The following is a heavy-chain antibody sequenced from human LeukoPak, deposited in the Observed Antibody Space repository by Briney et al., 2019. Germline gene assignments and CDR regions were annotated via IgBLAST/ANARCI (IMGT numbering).Heavy chain of an antibody. D-gene: IGHD3-22*01. J-gene: IGHJ6*02. CDR1: GFTFSSYW. Sequence: GSLRLSCAASGFTFSSYWMSWVRQAPGKGLEWIGYIYYSGSTYYNPSLKTRVTISVDTSKNQFSLKLSSVTAADTAVYYCAILHYYDSSGPAMDAWGQGTTVTVSS. CDR2: IYYSGST. V-gene: IGHV4-59*06. CDR3: AILHYYDSSGPAMDA.